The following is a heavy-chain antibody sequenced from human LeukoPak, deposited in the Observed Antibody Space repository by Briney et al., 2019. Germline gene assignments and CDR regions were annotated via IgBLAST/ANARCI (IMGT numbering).Heavy chain of an antibody. J-gene: IGHJ5*02. CDR3: ITFMVASP. CDR1: GFTFSAAL. V-gene: IGHV3-15*01. D-gene: IGHD2-15*01. CDR2: IKSKTDDGTT. Sequence: PGRTLRLSRAASGFTFSAALMSCVPEAPGKGPEWVGGIKSKTDDGTTDYAAPVKGRFTISRDDSQSTLYLQMNSLKTEDSAVDYCITFMVASPWGQGTRVTVSS.